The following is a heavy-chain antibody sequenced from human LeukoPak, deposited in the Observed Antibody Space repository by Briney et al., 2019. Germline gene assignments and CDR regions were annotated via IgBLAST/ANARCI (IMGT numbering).Heavy chain of an antibody. CDR1: GFTFSNSA. D-gene: IGHD2-2*01. J-gene: IGHJ5*02. CDR3: AKCQLLFLTP. V-gene: IGHV3-23*01. Sequence: GGSLTLSCAPSGFTFSNSAMSWVRQAPGKGLEWVSTLSGSGITTYYADSVKGRFTISRDNSKNTLYLQMNSLRAEDTAVYYCAKCQLLFLTPWGQGTLVTVSS. CDR2: LSGSGITT.